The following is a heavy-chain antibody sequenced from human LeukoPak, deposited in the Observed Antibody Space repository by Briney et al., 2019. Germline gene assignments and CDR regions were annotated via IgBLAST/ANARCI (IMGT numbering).Heavy chain of an antibody. CDR2: ISSSSSDI. CDR1: GFTFSSYS. D-gene: IGHD4-17*01. Sequence: GGSLRPSCAASGFTFSSYSMNWVRQAPGKGLEWVSSISSSSSDIYYADSVKGRFTISRDNAKNSLYLQMNSLRAEDTAVYYCAYGDYDETIDYWGQGTLVTVSS. V-gene: IGHV3-21*01. CDR3: AYGDYDETIDY. J-gene: IGHJ4*02.